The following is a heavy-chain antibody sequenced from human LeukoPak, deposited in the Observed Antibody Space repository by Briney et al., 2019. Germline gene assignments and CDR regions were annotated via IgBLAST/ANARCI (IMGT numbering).Heavy chain of an antibody. V-gene: IGHV3-48*01. J-gene: IGHJ4*02. CDR1: GFNFNIYS. Sequence: GGSLRLSCAASGFNFNIYSMNWVRQAPGKGLEWVSYITSSSSTIYYADSVRGRFIISRDNAKKSVYLQLNNLRADDTAVYYCARSTEWYADYWGQGTLVSVSS. CDR3: ARSTEWYADY. D-gene: IGHD3-3*01. CDR2: ITSSSSTI.